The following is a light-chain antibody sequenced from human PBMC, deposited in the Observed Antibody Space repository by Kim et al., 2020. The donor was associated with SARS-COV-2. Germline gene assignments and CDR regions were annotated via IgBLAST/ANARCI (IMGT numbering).Light chain of an antibody. J-gene: IGKJ2*01. Sequence: SLSPGDRATLSCRASQSVSSNLAWYQQKPGQAPRLLIYGASTRATGIPSRFSGSGSGTEFTLTISSLQSEDFAVYSCQQYNNWPYTFGQGTKLEI. CDR2: GAS. CDR1: QSVSSN. CDR3: QQYNNWPYT. V-gene: IGKV3-15*01.